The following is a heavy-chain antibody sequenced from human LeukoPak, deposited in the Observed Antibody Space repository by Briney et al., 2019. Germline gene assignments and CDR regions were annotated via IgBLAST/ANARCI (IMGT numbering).Heavy chain of an antibody. CDR2: ISSSSSTI. Sequence: PGGSLRLSCAASGFTFSSYSMNWVRQAPGKGLEWVSYISSSSSTICYADSVKGRFTISRDNAKNSLYLQMNSLRAEDTAVYYCAREIKWELPRAFDIWGQGTMVTVSS. CDR3: AREIKWELPRAFDI. CDR1: GFTFSSYS. V-gene: IGHV3-48*04. D-gene: IGHD1-26*01. J-gene: IGHJ3*02.